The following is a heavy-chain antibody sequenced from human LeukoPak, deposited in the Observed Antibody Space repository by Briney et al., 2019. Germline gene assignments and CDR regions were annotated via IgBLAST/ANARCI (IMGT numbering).Heavy chain of an antibody. D-gene: IGHD4/OR15-4a*01. V-gene: IGHV3-7*01. CDR2: IKQDGSEK. CDR1: EFTFSSYW. Sequence: GGSLRLSCAASEFTFSSYWMSWVREAPGKGLEWVASIKQDGSEKYYVDSVKGRVTISRDNAKNSLYLQMNSLRAEDTAVYYCARVFGAGYSDYWGQGTLVTVSS. CDR3: ARVFGAGYSDY. J-gene: IGHJ4*02.